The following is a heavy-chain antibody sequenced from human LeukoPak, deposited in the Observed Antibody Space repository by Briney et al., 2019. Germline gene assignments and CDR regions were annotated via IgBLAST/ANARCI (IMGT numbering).Heavy chain of an antibody. V-gene: IGHV3-7*01. CDR2: IKQDGSEK. CDR1: GFTFSSYW. J-gene: IGHJ4*02. D-gene: IGHD6-6*01. Sequence: PGGSLRLSCAASGFTFSSYWMTWVRQAPGKGLEWVANIKQDGSEKYYVDSVKGRFTISRDNAKTSLNLQMNSLRAEDTAVYYCARSRDSTSPNIFDYWGQGTLVTVSS. CDR3: ARSRDSTSPNIFDY.